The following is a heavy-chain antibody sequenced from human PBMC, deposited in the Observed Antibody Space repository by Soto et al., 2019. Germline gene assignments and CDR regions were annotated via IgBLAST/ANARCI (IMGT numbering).Heavy chain of an antibody. CDR1: GGSFSGYY. J-gene: IGHJ3*02. Sequence: SETLSLTCAVYGGSFSGYYWSWIRQPPGKGLEWIGEINHSGSTNYNPSLKSRVTISVDTSKNQFSLKLSSVTAADTAVYYCARGPSNTIFGVVRAFDIWGQGTMVTVSS. D-gene: IGHD3-3*01. V-gene: IGHV4-34*01. CDR2: INHSGST. CDR3: ARGPSNTIFGVVRAFDI.